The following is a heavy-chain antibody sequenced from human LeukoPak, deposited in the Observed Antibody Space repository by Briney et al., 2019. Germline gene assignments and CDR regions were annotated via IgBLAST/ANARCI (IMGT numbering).Heavy chain of an antibody. CDR3: AKGHDYGDYVDY. V-gene: IGHV3-30*18. CDR1: GFTFSSYG. Sequence: GRSLRLSCAASGFTFSSYGMHWVRQAPGKGLEWVAVIPYDGSNKYYADSVKGRFTISRDNSKNTLYLQMNSLRAEDTAVYYCAKGHDYGDYVDYWSQGTLVTVSS. J-gene: IGHJ4*02. CDR2: IPYDGSNK. D-gene: IGHD4-17*01.